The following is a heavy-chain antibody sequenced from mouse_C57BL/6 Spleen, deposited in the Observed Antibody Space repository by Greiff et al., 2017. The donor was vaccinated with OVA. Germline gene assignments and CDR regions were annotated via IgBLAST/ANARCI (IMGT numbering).Heavy chain of an antibody. D-gene: IGHD1-1*02. CDR2: INPNYGTT. CDR1: GYSFTDYN. V-gene: IGHV1-39*01. CDR3: AGSGGYAEAMDY. Sequence: EVQLKESGPELVKPGASVKISCKASGYSFTDYNMNWVKQSNGKSLEWIGVINPNYGTTSYNQKFKGKATLTVDQSSSTAYMQLNSLTSEDSAVYYDAGSGGYAEAMDYWGQGTSVTVSS. J-gene: IGHJ4*01.